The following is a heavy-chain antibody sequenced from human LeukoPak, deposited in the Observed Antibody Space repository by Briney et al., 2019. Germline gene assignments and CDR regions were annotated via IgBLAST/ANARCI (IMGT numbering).Heavy chain of an antibody. J-gene: IGHJ4*02. CDR1: GYTFTSHD. V-gene: IGHV1-69*13. CDR2: IIPLFGTA. Sequence: ASVKVSCKASGYTFTSHDINWVRQAPGQGLKWMGGIIPLFGTANYAQKFLGRVIITADESTSTTHMYLSSLKSEDTAVYYCAREWAGYGSGSYYYYWGQGTLVTVSS. D-gene: IGHD3-10*01. CDR3: AREWAGYGSGSYYYY.